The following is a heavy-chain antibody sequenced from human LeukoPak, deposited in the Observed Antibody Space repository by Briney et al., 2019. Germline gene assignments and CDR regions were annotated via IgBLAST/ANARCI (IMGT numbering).Heavy chain of an antibody. V-gene: IGHV3-21*01. CDR3: AREVYGAGSYDWFDP. CDR1: GFTFSSYS. D-gene: IGHD3-10*01. Sequence: GGSLRLSCAASGFTFSSYSMNWVRQAPGKGLEWVSSISSSSSYIYYADSVKGRFTISRDNAKNSLYLQMNSLRAEDTAVYYCAREVYGAGSYDWFDPWGQGTLVTVSS. J-gene: IGHJ5*02. CDR2: ISSSSSYI.